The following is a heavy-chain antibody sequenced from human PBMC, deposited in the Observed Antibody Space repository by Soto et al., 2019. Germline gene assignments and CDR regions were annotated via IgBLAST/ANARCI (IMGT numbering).Heavy chain of an antibody. D-gene: IGHD4-17*01. Sequence: QVQLVQSGAEVKKPGSSVKVSCKASGGTFSSYTISWVRQAPGQGLEWMGRIIPILGIANYAQKFQGRVTITADKSTSTAYMELSSLRSEDTAVYYCASADGDLYFDYWGQGTLVTVSS. CDR1: GGTFSSYT. J-gene: IGHJ4*02. V-gene: IGHV1-69*02. CDR3: ASADGDLYFDY. CDR2: IIPILGIA.